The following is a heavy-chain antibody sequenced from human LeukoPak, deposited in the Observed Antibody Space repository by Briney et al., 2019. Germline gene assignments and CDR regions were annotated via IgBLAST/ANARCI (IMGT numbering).Heavy chain of an antibody. D-gene: IGHD2-15*01. Sequence: HTGGSLRLSCAASGFTFSSYAMSWVRQAPGKGLEWVSAISGSGGSTYYADSVKGRFTISRDNSKNTLYLQMNSLRAEDTAVYYRAKEGKCCGCSCYAFDLRGQGTLVTVSS. CDR3: AKEGKCCGCSCYAFDL. J-gene: IGHJ4*01. V-gene: IGHV3-23*01. CDR2: ISGSGGST. CDR1: GFTFSSYA.